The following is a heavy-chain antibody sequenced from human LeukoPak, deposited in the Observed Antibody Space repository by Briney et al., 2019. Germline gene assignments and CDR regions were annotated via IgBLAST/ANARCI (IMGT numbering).Heavy chain of an antibody. J-gene: IGHJ4*02. V-gene: IGHV4-59*08. D-gene: IGHD2-2*01. Sequence: NTSETLSLTCTVSGVSISSYYWSWIRQPPGKGLEWIGYIYYSGSTNYNPSLKSRVTISVDTSKNQFSLNLISVTAADTAVYYCARASSYTGHLGWWGQGTLVTVSS. CDR2: IYYSGST. CDR3: ARASSYTGHLGW. CDR1: GVSISSYY.